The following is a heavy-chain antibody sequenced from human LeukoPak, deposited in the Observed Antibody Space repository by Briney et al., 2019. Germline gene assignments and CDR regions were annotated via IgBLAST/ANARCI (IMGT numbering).Heavy chain of an antibody. V-gene: IGHV3-7*01. CDR2: IKLDGSEA. CDR3: ARDQGGVGY. J-gene: IGHJ4*02. CDR1: GFTFSNYW. Sequence: GGSLRLSCVASGFTFSNYWMTWVRQAPGKGLEWVANIKLDGSEAYYVDSVKGRFTISRDNAKNSLYLQMNSLRAEDTAVYYCARDQGGVGYWGQGTLVTVSS. D-gene: IGHD3-16*01.